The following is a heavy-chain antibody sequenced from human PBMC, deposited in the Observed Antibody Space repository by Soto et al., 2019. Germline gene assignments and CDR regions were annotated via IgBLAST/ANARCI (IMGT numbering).Heavy chain of an antibody. V-gene: IGHV1-69*08. CDR2: IIPILGIA. Sequence: QVQLVQSGAEVKKPGSSVKVSCKASGGTFSSYTISWVRQAPGQGLEWMGRIIPILGIANYAQKFQGRVTIXEDXSXSTADMELSSLRSEDTAVYYCAREGPGMYYYYGMDVWGQGTTVTVSS. J-gene: IGHJ6*02. CDR3: AREGPGMYYYYGMDV. CDR1: GGTFSSYT.